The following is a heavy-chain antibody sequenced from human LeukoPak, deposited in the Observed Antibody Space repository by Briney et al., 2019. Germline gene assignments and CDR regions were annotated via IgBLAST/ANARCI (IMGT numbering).Heavy chain of an antibody. J-gene: IGHJ4*02. CDR3: ARRWYRAYCDY. CDR1: GGSVSSGRYY. CDR2: IDYSGST. D-gene: IGHD2-15*01. V-gene: IGHV4-61*01. Sequence: SETLSLTCTVSGGSVSSGRYYWSWVRQPPGKGLEWIGCIDYSGSTYYNPSLKSRVTVSADTSKNQFSLKLTSVTAADTAVYYCARRWYRAYCDYWGQGSLVTVAS.